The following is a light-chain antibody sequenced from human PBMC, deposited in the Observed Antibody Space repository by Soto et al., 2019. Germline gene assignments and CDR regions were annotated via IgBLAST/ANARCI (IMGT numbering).Light chain of an antibody. Sequence: QSVLTQPASVSGSPGQSITISCTGTSSDIGSYNRVSWYQQPPGTAPKLIIYEVNNRPSGVPDRFSGSKSGNTASLTISGLQAEDEADYYCNSFTTSITYVFGTGTKVTVL. V-gene: IGLV2-18*02. CDR2: EVN. CDR3: NSFTTSITYV. CDR1: SSDIGSYNR. J-gene: IGLJ1*01.